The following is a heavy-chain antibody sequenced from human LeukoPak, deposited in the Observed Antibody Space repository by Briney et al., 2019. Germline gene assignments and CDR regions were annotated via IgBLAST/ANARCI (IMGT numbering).Heavy chain of an antibody. CDR3: VRDGNLELDALDI. CDR2: ISGGDTTT. Sequence: GGSLRLSCAASGFTFSSYSMNWVRQAPGKGLDWVSYISGGDTTTYYADSVKGRFTISRDNAKNSLYLQMNSLRDEDTAVYYCVRDGNLELDALDIWGQGAMVAVST. CDR1: GFTFSSYS. D-gene: IGHD1-7*01. V-gene: IGHV3-48*02. J-gene: IGHJ3*02.